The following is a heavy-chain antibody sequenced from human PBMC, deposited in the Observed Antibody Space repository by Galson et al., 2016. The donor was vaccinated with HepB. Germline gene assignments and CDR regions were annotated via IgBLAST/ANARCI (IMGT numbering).Heavy chain of an antibody. CDR3: ARGRGLGSTWHTWFDP. J-gene: IGHJ5*02. V-gene: IGHV3-21*01. Sequence: YLRLSCAASGFTFSSYTMNWVRQAPGKGLEWVSSISTRGTYVYYADSMKGRFTISRDNTRDLLYLQMNSLRVDDTAVYYCARGRGLGSTWHTWFDPWGQGTLVTVSS. CDR2: ISTRGTYV. D-gene: IGHD6-13*01. CDR1: GFTFSSYT.